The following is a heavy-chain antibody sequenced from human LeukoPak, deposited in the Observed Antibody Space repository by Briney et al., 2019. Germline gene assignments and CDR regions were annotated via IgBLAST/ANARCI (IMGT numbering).Heavy chain of an antibody. V-gene: IGHV4-38-2*02. Sequence: GSLRLSCAASGFTFSSYSMNWVRQAPGKGLEWIGSIYHSGSTYYNPSLKSRVTISVDTSKNQFSLKLSSVTAADTAVYYCARDGYYYDSSGTIFDYWGQGTLVTVSS. D-gene: IGHD3-22*01. CDR3: ARDGYYYDSSGTIFDY. CDR2: IYHSGST. J-gene: IGHJ4*02. CDR1: GFTFSSYS.